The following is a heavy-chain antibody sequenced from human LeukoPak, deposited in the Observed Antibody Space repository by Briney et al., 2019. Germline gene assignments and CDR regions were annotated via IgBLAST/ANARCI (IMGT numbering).Heavy chain of an antibody. D-gene: IGHD6-19*01. V-gene: IGHV4-4*07. CDR1: GGSISSYY. CDR3: ARGRQWLVPNDAFDI. J-gene: IGHJ3*02. CDR2: IYTSGST. Sequence: SETLSLTCTVSGGSISSYYWSWIRQPAGKGLEWIGRIYTSGSTNYNPSLKSRVTMSVDTSKSQFSLKLSSVTAADTAVYYCARGRQWLVPNDAFDIWGQGTMVTVSS.